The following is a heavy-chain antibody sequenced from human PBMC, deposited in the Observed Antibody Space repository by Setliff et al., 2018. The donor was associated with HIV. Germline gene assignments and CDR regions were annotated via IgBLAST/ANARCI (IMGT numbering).Heavy chain of an antibody. J-gene: IGHJ4*02. V-gene: IGHV1-69*05. CDR3: ATRGRDLGFDY. D-gene: IGHD1-1*01. CDR2: IIPIFGTA. CDR1: GGTFSSDA. Sequence: SVKVSCKASGGTFSSDAISWVRQAPGQGLEWMGGIIPIFGTANYAQNFQGRVTITTVESTSTAYMELSSLRSDDTAVYYCATRGRDLGFDYWGQGTLVTVSS.